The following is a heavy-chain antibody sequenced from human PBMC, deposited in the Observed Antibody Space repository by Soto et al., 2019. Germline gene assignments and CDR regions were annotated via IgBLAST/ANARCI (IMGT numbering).Heavy chain of an antibody. J-gene: IGHJ4*02. CDR2: VYYTGST. CDR1: GGSISHYY. Sequence: SETLYRTCTVSGGSISHYYWSWIRQPPGKGLEWIGYVYYTGSTTYSPSLKSRVTMSIDTSKNQFSLMLSSVTAADTAVYYCARFSETSAYANDYWGRGTLVTVSS. D-gene: IGHD2-2*01. V-gene: IGHV4-59*01. CDR3: ARFSETSAYANDY.